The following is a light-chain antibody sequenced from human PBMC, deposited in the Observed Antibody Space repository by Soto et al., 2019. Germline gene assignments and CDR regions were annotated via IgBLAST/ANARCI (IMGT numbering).Light chain of an antibody. Sequence: QSALTQPASVSGSPGQSITISCTGTSSDVGGYNSFSWYQQLPGTAPKLMIYEVSNRPSGVSNRFSGSKSGNTASLTISGPQAEDEADYYCSSYTGSSTPYVFGTGTKLTVL. CDR1: SSDVGGYNS. CDR3: SSYTGSSTPYV. CDR2: EVS. J-gene: IGLJ1*01. V-gene: IGLV2-14*01.